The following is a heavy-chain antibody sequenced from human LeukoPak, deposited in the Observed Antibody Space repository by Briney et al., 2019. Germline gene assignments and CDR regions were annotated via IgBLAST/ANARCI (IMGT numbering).Heavy chain of an antibody. D-gene: IGHD6-19*01. Sequence: LSLTCAVSGGSISSSNWWSWVRQPPGKGLEWVAVISWNGGEEHYGNSVRGRFTISRDNSKNMVYLQMNSLRAEDTAVYYCAKEQGYTGWLTTGHWGQGALVTVSS. CDR3: AKEQGYTGWLTTGH. CDR1: GGSISSSN. J-gene: IGHJ4*02. CDR2: ISWNGGEE. V-gene: IGHV3-30*18.